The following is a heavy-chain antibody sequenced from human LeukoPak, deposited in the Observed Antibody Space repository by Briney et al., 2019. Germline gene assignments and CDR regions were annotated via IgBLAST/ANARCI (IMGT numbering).Heavy chain of an antibody. CDR1: GGSFSGYY. Sequence: SETLSLTCAVYGGSFSGYYWSWIRQPPGKGLEWIGEINHSGSTNYNPSLKSRVTISVDTSKNQFSLKLSSVTAADTAVYYCARAIVVAPYWYFDLWGRGTLVTVSS. V-gene: IGHV4-34*01. CDR2: INHSGST. D-gene: IGHD3-22*01. J-gene: IGHJ2*01. CDR3: ARAIVVAPYWYFDL.